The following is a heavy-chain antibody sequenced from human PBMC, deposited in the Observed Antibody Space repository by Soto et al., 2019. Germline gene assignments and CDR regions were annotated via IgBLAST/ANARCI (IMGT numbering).Heavy chain of an antibody. CDR2: IYHSGST. J-gene: IGHJ5*02. Sequence: SETLSLTCAVSGYSISSGYYWGWIRQPPGKGLEWIGSIYHSGSTYYNPSLKSRVTISVDTSKNQFSLKLTSVTAADTAVYYCARDKYCSGGSCRKNWFDPWGQGTLVTVSS. CDR1: GYSISSGYY. V-gene: IGHV4-38-2*02. D-gene: IGHD2-15*01. CDR3: ARDKYCSGGSCRKNWFDP.